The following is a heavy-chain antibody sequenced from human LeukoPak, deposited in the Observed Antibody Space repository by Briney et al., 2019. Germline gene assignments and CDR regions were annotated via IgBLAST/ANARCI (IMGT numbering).Heavy chain of an antibody. V-gene: IGHV3-23*01. CDR3: ARGPHPRPRGYYMDV. J-gene: IGHJ6*03. CDR1: GFTFSSYA. CDR2: ISGSGGST. Sequence: GGSLRLSCAASGFTFSSYAMSWVRQAPGKGLEWVSAISGSGGSTYYADSVKGRFTISRDNSKNTLYLQMNSLRAEDTAVYYCARGPHPRPRGYYMDVWGKGTTVTVSS. D-gene: IGHD3-10*01.